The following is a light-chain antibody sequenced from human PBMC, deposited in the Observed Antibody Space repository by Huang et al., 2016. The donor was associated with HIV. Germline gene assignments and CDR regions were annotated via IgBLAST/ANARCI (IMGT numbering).Light chain of an antibody. CDR3: QHRGNWWT. J-gene: IGKJ1*01. CDR1: HSVGSS. Sequence: EIVLTQSPATLSLSPGERAALSCRASHSVGSSFAWYQQKPGQAPKLLIFDTSQRATGIPARFSGSGSGTDFTLTINRLEPEDFAVYYCQHRGNWWTFGQGTKVEIK. V-gene: IGKV3-11*01. CDR2: DTS.